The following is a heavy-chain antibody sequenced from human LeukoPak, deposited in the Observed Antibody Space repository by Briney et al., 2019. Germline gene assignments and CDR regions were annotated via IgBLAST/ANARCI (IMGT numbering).Heavy chain of an antibody. D-gene: IGHD6-19*01. V-gene: IGHV4-39*07. CDR3: ARARSGSGWYWFDP. J-gene: IGHJ5*02. CDR1: GGSISSSTYY. CDR2: IYYGGNT. Sequence: PSETLSLTCTVSGGSISSSTYYWAWIRQPPGKGLEWIGSIYYGGNTNYNPSLKSRLTISLDTSRNQFSLKLSSVTAADTAVYYCARARSGSGWYWFDPWGQGTLVIVSS.